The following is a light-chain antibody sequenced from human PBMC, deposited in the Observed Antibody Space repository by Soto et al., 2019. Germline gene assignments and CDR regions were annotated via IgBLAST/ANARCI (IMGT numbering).Light chain of an antibody. V-gene: IGKV3-11*01. CDR3: QQRGNWPLT. CDR1: QSVNSV. CDR2: DAS. Sequence: EIVLTQSPAILSLSPGERATLSCRASQSVNSVLAWYQQKPNQAPRLLIYDASNRAPGIPARFSGSGSGTDFSLTISSLEPEDFAVYYCQQRGNWPLTFGGGTKVEIK. J-gene: IGKJ4*01.